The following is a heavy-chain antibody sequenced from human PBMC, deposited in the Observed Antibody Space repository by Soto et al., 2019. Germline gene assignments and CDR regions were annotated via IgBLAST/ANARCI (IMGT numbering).Heavy chain of an antibody. Sequence: ESGGGLVEPGGSLRLSCAASGFTFSSAWMNWVRQAPGKGLEWVGLIKSRHDGGTTDYAAPVKGRFSISRDDSRNTLYLQMNSLITEDTAVYYCVADLPNDNYPIDYWGQGTLVTVSS. CDR3: VADLPNDNYPIDY. D-gene: IGHD1-1*01. CDR1: GFTFSSAW. J-gene: IGHJ4*02. CDR2: IKSRHDGGTT. V-gene: IGHV3-15*07.